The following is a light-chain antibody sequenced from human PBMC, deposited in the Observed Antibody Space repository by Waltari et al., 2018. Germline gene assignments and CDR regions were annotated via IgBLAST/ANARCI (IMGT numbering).Light chain of an antibody. Sequence: DIQMTQSPSSLSASVGDRVTITCQASRDINNYFKWYQQKPGKAPKLLIYDASTLETGVPSRFSGSGSGTDFVFTISRLQPEDIATYYCQHYDGVPPWTFGQGTRVDFK. J-gene: IGKJ1*01. V-gene: IGKV1-33*01. CDR1: RDINNY. CDR2: DAS. CDR3: QHYDGVPPWT.